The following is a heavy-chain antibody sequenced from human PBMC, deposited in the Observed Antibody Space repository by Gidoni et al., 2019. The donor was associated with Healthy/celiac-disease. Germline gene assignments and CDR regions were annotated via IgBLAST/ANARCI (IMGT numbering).Heavy chain of an antibody. D-gene: IGHD3-10*01. CDR3: ARDVDGSDS. CDR2: SYYSGST. V-gene: IGHV4-59*01. CDR1: GGSISSYY. Sequence: QVQLQESGPGLVKPSETLSLTCTASGGSISSYYWSWTRQPPGKGLEWIGYSYYSGSTNYNPSLKSRVTISVDTSKNQFSLKLSSVTAADTAVYYCARDVDGSDSWSQGTLVTVSS. J-gene: IGHJ4*02.